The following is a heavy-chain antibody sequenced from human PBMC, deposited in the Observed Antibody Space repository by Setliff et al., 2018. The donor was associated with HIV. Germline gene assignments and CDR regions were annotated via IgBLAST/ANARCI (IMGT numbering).Heavy chain of an antibody. CDR1: GGSISNSSYY. J-gene: IGHJ1*01. D-gene: IGHD6-25*01. CDR3: ARLSRIAAVYFQH. V-gene: IGHV4-39*07. Sequence: PSETLSLTCTVSGGSISNSSYYWGWIRQPPGKGLEWIGSIYYSGSTYYNPSLKSRVTMSIDTSKKQFSLRMSSVTAADTAVYYCARLSRIAAVYFQHWGQGTLVTVSS. CDR2: IYYSGST.